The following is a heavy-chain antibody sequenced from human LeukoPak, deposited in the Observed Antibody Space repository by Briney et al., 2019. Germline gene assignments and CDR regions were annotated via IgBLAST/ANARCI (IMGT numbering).Heavy chain of an antibody. Sequence: GGSLRLSCAASGFSFSEHGMHWVRQAPGKGPEWVTVTWYDGSNNHYVDSVKGRFTISRDNSKNTVFLEMNSLRAEDTAMYHCARDRYFGSDGFDIWGPGTMVIVSS. CDR1: GFSFSEHG. CDR3: ARDRYFGSDGFDI. D-gene: IGHD3-10*01. CDR2: TWYDGSNN. J-gene: IGHJ3*02. V-gene: IGHV3-33*01.